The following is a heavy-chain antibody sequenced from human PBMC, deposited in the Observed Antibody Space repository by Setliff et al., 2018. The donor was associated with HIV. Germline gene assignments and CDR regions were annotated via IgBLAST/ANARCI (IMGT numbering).Heavy chain of an antibody. Sequence: HPGGSLRLSCAASGFTFSSYWMHWVRQSPGKGLVWVSRINSDGSSTSYADSVKGRFTISRDNAKNTLYLQMTSLRADDTAVYYCARGYYYYDSSGYYPTRDFDYWGQGTLVTVSS. CDR2: INSDGSST. J-gene: IGHJ4*02. CDR1: GFTFSSYW. V-gene: IGHV3-74*01. CDR3: ARGYYYYDSSGYYPTRDFDY. D-gene: IGHD3-22*01.